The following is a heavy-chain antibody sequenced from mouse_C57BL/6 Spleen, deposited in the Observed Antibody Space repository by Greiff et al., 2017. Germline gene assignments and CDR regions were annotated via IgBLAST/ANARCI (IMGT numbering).Heavy chain of an antibody. Sequence: EVKLVESGGGLVKPGGSLKLSCAASGFTFSDYGMHWVRQAPEKGLEWVAYISSGSSTIYYADTVKGRFTISRDNAKNTLFLQMTRLRSEDTAMYYCARLTSTTVVATRAMDYWGQGTSVTVSS. D-gene: IGHD1-1*01. CDR1: GFTFSDYG. CDR2: ISSGSSTI. V-gene: IGHV5-17*01. J-gene: IGHJ4*01. CDR3: ARLTSTTVVATRAMDY.